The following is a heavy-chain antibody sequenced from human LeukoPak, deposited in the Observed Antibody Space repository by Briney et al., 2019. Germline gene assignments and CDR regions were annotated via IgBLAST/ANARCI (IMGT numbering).Heavy chain of an antibody. CDR1: GASISSDY. D-gene: IGHD4-23*01. V-gene: IGHV4-59*01. J-gene: IGHJ5*02. CDR3: VRDRSGGNSGWFDP. Sequence: SETLSLTCSVSGASISSDYWSWVRQSPGKGLEWLGYFSNSGRTKYNPSLQSRVTTSVDTSKNQFSLKLTSVTAADTAVYYCVRDRSGGNSGWFDPWGQGTLVIVSS. CDR2: FSNSGRT.